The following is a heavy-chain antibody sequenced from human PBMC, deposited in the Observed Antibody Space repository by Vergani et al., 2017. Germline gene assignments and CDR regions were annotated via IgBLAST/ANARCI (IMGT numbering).Heavy chain of an antibody. V-gene: IGHV3-23*01. J-gene: IGHJ4*02. CDR1: GFTFSTYA. Sequence: EVQLLESGGSLKQPGGSVRLSCAASGFTFSTYAMHWVRQAPGKGLEWVSALTGGGGSTYYADSFKDRFIISRDNSSDTLYLQMNSLGPADTATYYCVKDAGSYENFFDSWGQGTLVTVSS. CDR2: LTGGGGST. D-gene: IGHD1-26*01. CDR3: VKDAGSYENFFDS.